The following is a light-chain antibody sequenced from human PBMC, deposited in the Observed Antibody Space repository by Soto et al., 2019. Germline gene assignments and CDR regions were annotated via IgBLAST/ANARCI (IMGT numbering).Light chain of an antibody. CDR2: GAS. V-gene: IGKV3-15*01. J-gene: IGKJ1*01. CDR3: QQYNNWPRT. CDR1: QSVSSS. Sequence: ERVMTQSPATLTVSRGVRASLCCRASQSVSSSLAWYQQKPGQAPRLLIYGASTRATGIPARFSGSGSGTEFTLTISSLQSEDFAVYYCQQYNNWPRTFGQGTKVDI.